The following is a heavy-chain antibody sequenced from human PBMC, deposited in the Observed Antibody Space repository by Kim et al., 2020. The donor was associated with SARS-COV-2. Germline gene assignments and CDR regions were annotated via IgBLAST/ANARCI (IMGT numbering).Heavy chain of an antibody. D-gene: IGHD3-22*01. CDR2: ISSSSSYI. CDR1: GFTFSSYS. Sequence: GGSLRLSCAASGFTFSSYSMNWVRQAPGKGLEWVSSISSSSSYIYYADSVKGRFTISRDNAKNSLYLQMNSLRAEDTAVYYCARDDSSGYYSEYFDYWGQGALVTVSS. J-gene: IGHJ4*02. V-gene: IGHV3-21*01. CDR3: ARDDSSGYYSEYFDY.